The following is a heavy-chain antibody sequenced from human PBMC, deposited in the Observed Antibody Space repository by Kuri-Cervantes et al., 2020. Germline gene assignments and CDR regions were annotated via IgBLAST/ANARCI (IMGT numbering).Heavy chain of an antibody. V-gene: IGHV1-69*13. Sequence: SVKVSCKASGSTFSSYAISWVRQAPGQGLEWMGWIIPKFDTTEYAQKFQGRVTMTADESTSTAYMELSRLRSDDTAVYYCARDSSRGYMDVWGKGTTVTVSS. CDR3: ARDSSRGYMDV. CDR1: GSTFSSYA. D-gene: IGHD2-2*01. CDR2: IIPKFDTT. J-gene: IGHJ6*03.